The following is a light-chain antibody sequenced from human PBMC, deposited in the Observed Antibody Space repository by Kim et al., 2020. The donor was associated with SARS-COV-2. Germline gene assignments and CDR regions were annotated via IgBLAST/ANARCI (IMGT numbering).Light chain of an antibody. J-gene: IGLJ2*01. CDR3: NSRDSNDNVV. CDR2: GKN. CDR1: SLRSYY. Sequence: SSELTQDPAVSVALGQTVRITCQGDSLRSYYATWYQQKPGQAPILVIYGKNNRPSGIPDRFPGSSSGNTASLTITGAQAEDEADYYCNSRDSNDNVVFGG. V-gene: IGLV3-19*01.